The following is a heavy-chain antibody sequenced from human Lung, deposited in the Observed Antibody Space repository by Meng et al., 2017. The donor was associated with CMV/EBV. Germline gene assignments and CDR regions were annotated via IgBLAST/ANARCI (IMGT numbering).Heavy chain of an antibody. CDR3: ARLRFLEWLPLDAVDI. V-gene: IGHV4-34*01. J-gene: IGHJ3*02. CDR1: GGSFSGYY. Sequence: SETLSLXCAVYGGSFSGYYWSWIRQPPGKGLEWIGEINHSGSTNYNPSLKSRVTISVDTSKNQFSLKLSSVTAADTAVYYCARLRFLEWLPLDAVDIWGQGTIVTVSS. CDR2: INHSGST. D-gene: IGHD3-3*01.